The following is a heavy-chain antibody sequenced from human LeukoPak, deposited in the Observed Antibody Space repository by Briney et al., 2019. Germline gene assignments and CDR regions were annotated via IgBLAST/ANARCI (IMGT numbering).Heavy chain of an antibody. Sequence: SVKVSCTASGGTFSSYAISWVRQAPGQGLEWMGRIIPIFGIANYAQKFQGRDTSTTDKSTSTAYIELSSLRSEHTAVYYCARDAIDAFDIWGQGTMVTVSS. V-gene: IGHV1-69*04. J-gene: IGHJ3*02. CDR3: ARDAIDAFDI. CDR2: IIPIFGIA. CDR1: GGTFSSYA.